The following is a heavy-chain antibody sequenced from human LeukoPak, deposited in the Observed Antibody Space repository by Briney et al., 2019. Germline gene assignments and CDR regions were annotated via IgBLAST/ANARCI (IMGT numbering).Heavy chain of an antibody. J-gene: IGHJ4*02. CDR2: ISYDGSNK. CDR3: TTALDYGDYYFDY. CDR1: GFTFSSYA. Sequence: GGSLRLSCAASGFTFSSYAMHWVRQAPGKGLEWVAVISYDGSNKYYADSVKGRFTISRDNSKNTLYLQMNSLRAEDTAVYYCTTALDYGDYYFDYWGQGTLVTVSS. V-gene: IGHV3-30-3*01. D-gene: IGHD4-17*01.